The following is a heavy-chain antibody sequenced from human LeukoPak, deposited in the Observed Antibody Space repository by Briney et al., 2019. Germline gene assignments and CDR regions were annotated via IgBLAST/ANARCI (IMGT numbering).Heavy chain of an antibody. CDR1: GFSITNNW. V-gene: IGHV3-74*01. Sequence: PGGSLRLSCAASGFSITNNWMYWVRQAPGRGLVWVSRIKNDERTAVYADSVKGRFTISRDNARNTLFLQMNSLRAEDTAVYYCATVFKGSSLQDYWGQGTLVPVSS. CDR2: IKNDERTA. D-gene: IGHD1-26*01. J-gene: IGHJ4*02. CDR3: ATVFKGSSLQDY.